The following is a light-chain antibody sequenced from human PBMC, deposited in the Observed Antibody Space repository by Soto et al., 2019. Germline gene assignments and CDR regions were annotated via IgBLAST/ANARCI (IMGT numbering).Light chain of an antibody. Sequence: EIVLTQSPGTLSLSPGERATLSCRASQDLSPTYLAWYQQKPGQPPRLLISGTSDRATGIPDRFSGSGSGREFSLTISGLEPEDFAVYYGHHLGSSPPYPVGQGTRVEI. CDR3: HHLGSSPPYP. CDR1: QDLSPTY. CDR2: GTS. J-gene: IGKJ2*01. V-gene: IGKV3-20*01.